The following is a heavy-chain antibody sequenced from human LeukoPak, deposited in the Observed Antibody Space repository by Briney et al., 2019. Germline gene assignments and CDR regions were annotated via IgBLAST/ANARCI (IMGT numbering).Heavy chain of an antibody. CDR3: VRDGVGAPPFDY. CDR1: GFTFSSNW. D-gene: IGHD1-26*01. V-gene: IGHV3-74*01. CDR2: IKGGGSST. Sequence: GGSLRLSCAASGFTFSSNWMHWVRQAPGKGLVRVSRIKGGGSSTSYADSVKGRFTISRDNAKNTLFLQMNSLRAEDTAVYYCVRDGVGAPPFDYWGQGALVTVSS. J-gene: IGHJ4*02.